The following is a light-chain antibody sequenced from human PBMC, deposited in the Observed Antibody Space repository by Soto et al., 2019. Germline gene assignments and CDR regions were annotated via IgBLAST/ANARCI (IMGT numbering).Light chain of an antibody. CDR2: GNS. CDR3: QSYDSSLRGSV. Sequence: QSVLTQPPSVSGAPGQRVTISCTGSRSNIGAGYDVHWYQQLPGTAPKFLIYGNSNRPSGVPDRFSGSKSGTSAALAITGLQAEDEADYYCQSYDSSLRGSVFGGGTKVTVL. J-gene: IGLJ2*01. V-gene: IGLV1-40*01. CDR1: RSNIGAGYD.